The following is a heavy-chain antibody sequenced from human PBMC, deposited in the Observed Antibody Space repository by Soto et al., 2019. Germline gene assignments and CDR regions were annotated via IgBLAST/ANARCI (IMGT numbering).Heavy chain of an antibody. J-gene: IGHJ5*02. CDR3: ARHRLSGYSMFSPGGWFDT. CDR1: GASITSRSYY. D-gene: IGHD2-21*01. Sequence: QLQLQESGPGLVKPSETLSLNCTVSGASITSRSYYWGWIRLPPRKGLEWIGTAYHSGSTYYNPSLKCRRMFSVDTYNGEFSPKVPSEIAAGTALYYCARHRLSGYSMFSPGGWFDTWGLGTQVTGSS. CDR2: AYHSGST. V-gene: IGHV4-39*01.